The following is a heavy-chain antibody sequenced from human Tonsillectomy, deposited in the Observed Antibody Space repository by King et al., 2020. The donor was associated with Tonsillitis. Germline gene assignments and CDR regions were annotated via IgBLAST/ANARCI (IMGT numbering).Heavy chain of an antibody. Sequence: VQLVESGGGVVQPGRSLRLSCAASGFTFSTYGMHWVRQAPGKGLEWVAIISYDGSNKYYADSVKGRFTISRDNSKNTLYLQVNGLRAEDTAVYYCARWNSLIDYWGQGTLVTVSS. D-gene: IGHD1-7*01. CDR2: ISYDGSNK. CDR3: ARWNSLIDY. V-gene: IGHV3-33*05. CDR1: GFTFSTYG. J-gene: IGHJ4*02.